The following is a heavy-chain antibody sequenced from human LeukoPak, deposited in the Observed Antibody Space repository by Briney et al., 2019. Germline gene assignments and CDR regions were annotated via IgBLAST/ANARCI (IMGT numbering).Heavy chain of an antibody. CDR2: MNPKSGAT. Sequence: ASVKVSCKASGYTFTSHDINWVRQAPGQGLEWMGWMNPKSGATDYARKFQGRVTMTRDTSISTAYMELTRLRSDDTAVYFCARGSDYDDYFYMDFWGKGTTVTVSS. CDR1: GYTFTSHD. CDR3: ARGSDYDDYFYMDF. J-gene: IGHJ6*03. V-gene: IGHV1-2*02.